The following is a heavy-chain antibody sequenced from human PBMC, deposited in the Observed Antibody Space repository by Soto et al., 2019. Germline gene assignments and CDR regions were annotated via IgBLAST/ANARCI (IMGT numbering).Heavy chain of an antibody. CDR1: GGTFSSYA. J-gene: IGHJ4*02. V-gene: IGHV1-69*13. D-gene: IGHD1-26*01. CDR3: GRGRSGQIVVFY. Sequence: SVKVSCKASGGTFSSYAISWVRQAPGQGLEWMGGIIPIFGTANYAQKFQGRVTITADESTSTAYMELSSLRSEDTAVYYCGRGRSGQIVVFYWGQGTPVTGSS. CDR2: IIPIFGTA.